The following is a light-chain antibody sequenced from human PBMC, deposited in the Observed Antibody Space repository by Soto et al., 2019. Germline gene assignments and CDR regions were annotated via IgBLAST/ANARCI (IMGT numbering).Light chain of an antibody. CDR2: DAS. CDR1: QSVSNY. J-gene: IGKJ1*01. CDR3: QQRSDWPPWT. V-gene: IGKV3-11*01. Sequence: EIVLTQSRATLSLSPGERATLSCRASQSVSNYLAWYQQKPGQAPRLLIYDASNRATGIPARFSGSGSGTDFTLIISSLEPEDFAVYYCQQRSDWPPWTFGQGTKVDIK.